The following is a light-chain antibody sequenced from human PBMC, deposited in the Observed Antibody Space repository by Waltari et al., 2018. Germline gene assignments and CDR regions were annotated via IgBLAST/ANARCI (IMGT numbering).Light chain of an antibody. CDR2: WVS. CDR1: QSVLYSSNNKNY. J-gene: IGKJ2*03. V-gene: IGKV4-1*01. Sequence: DIVMTQSPDSLAVSLGERATINCKSSQSVLYSSNNKNYLAWYQQKPGQPPKLLICWVSTREAGVPDRFSGSGSGTDFTLTISSLQAEDVAVYYCQQYFSTPYSFGQGTKLEIK. CDR3: QQYFSTPYS.